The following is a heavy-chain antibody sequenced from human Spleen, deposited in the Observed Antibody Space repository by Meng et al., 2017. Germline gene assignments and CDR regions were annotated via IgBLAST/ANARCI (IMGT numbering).Heavy chain of an antibody. V-gene: IGHV4-34*01. CDR1: GGSFSDYY. D-gene: IGHD4-11*01. J-gene: IGHJ4*02. CDR2: INHSGST. CDR3: ARGPTTMAHDFDY. Sequence: GPPPEWGAGLLEPSDTLSLTCVFSGGSFSDYYWSWIRQPPGKGLEWIGEINHSGSTNYNPSLESRATISVDTSQNNLSLKLSSVTAADSAVYYCARGPTTMAHDFDYWGQGTLVTVSS.